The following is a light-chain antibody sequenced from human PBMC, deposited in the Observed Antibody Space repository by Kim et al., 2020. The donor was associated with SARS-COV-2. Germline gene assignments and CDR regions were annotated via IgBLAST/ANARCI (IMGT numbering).Light chain of an antibody. Sequence: SVSPGESATLSCRASQSVSSNLAWYQQKPGQAPRLLIKGASTRATGIAARFSGSGSGTEFTLTISSLQSEDFAFYYCQQYNQLPLTFGGGTKLEI. CDR1: QSVSSN. CDR3: QQYNQLPLT. J-gene: IGKJ4*01. V-gene: IGKV3-15*01. CDR2: GAS.